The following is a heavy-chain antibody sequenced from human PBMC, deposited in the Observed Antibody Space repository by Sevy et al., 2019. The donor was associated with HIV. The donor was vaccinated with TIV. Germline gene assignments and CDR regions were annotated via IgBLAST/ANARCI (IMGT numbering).Heavy chain of an antibody. CDR1: GFTFSDYY. Sequence: GGSLRLSCAASGFTFSDYYMSWIRQAPGKGLERVSDISSSGRTIYYADSVKGRFTISRDNAKNSLYLQMNSLRAEDTAVYYCARDPTYYDFWSGYYTGWFDPWGQRTLVTVSS. D-gene: IGHD3-3*01. J-gene: IGHJ5*02. CDR3: ARDPTYYDFWSGYYTGWFDP. CDR2: ISSSGRTI. V-gene: IGHV3-11*01.